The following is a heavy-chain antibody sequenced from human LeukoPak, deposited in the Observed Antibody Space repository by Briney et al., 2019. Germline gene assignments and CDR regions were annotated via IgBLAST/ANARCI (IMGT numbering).Heavy chain of an antibody. Sequence: GASVKASCKASGYTFTSYDINWVRQATGQGLEWMGWVNPNSGNTGYAQKFQGRVTMTRNTSISTAYMELSSLRSEDTALYYCARADMYYDFWSGYSHPQIFDYWGQGTLVTVSS. J-gene: IGHJ4*02. V-gene: IGHV1-8*01. CDR2: VNPNSGNT. D-gene: IGHD3-3*01. CDR1: GYTFTSYD. CDR3: ARADMYYDFWSGYSHPQIFDY.